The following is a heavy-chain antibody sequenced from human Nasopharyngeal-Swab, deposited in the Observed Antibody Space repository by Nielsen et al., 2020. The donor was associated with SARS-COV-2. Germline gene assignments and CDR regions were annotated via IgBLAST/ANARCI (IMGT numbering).Heavy chain of an antibody. CDR3: VTYSVDTTMFEY. J-gene: IGHJ4*02. CDR1: GYTFSSYW. V-gene: IGHV3-74*01. CDR2: INIDGSVT. D-gene: IGHD5-18*01. Sequence: GESLKISCTASGYTFSSYWMHWVRQVPGKGLVWVSRINIDGSVTDYADSVKGRFTISRDNARNTLYLQMNSLRADDTAVYYCVTYSVDTTMFEYWGQGTLVTVSS.